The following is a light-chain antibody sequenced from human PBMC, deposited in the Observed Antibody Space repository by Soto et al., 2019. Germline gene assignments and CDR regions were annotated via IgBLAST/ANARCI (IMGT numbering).Light chain of an antibody. CDR3: QQYGNAPFT. CDR2: GAS. J-gene: IGKJ3*01. Sequence: EIVLTQSPGTLSFSPGERATLTCRASQSVSSSYLAWFQQKPGQAPRLLIYGASSRATGIPDSFSGSGYGTDFTLPISRLEPEDFAVYYCQQYGNAPFTFGPGNKVDIK. CDR1: QSVSSSY. V-gene: IGKV3-20*01.